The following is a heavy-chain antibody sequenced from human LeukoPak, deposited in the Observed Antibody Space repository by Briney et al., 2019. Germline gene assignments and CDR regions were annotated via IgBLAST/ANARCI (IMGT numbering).Heavy chain of an antibody. CDR2: ISGSGGST. D-gene: IGHD3-10*01. J-gene: IGHJ4*02. CDR1: GFTFSSYA. Sequence: GGSLRLSCAASGFTFSSYAMSWVRQAPGKGLEWVSAISGSGGSTYYADSVKGRFTISRDNSKNTLYLQMNSLRAEDTAVYYCAKEELLWFGELLRSPFDYWGQGTLVTVSP. V-gene: IGHV3-23*01. CDR3: AKEELLWFGELLRSPFDY.